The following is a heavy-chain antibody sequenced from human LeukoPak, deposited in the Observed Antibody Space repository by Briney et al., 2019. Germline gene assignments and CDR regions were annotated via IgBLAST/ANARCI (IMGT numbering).Heavy chain of an antibody. CDR2: VNPKSGAT. CDR3: TRAYEYGWFDP. J-gene: IGHJ5*02. CDR1: GYTFTDYY. D-gene: IGHD4/OR15-4a*01. Sequence: ASVKVSRKTSGYTFTDYYLHWLRQAPGQGLEWMGWVNPKSGATNYAQRFQGRVTMTWQRSISTGNMELSSLRSDDTAVYYCTRAYEYGWFDPWGQGTLVTVSS. V-gene: IGHV1-2*02.